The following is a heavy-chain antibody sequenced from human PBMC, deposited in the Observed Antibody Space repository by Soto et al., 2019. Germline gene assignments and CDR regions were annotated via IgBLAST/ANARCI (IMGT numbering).Heavy chain of an antibody. V-gene: IGHV4-39*01. CDR1: GGSISSSSYY. D-gene: IGHD4-17*01. CDR2: IYYSGST. J-gene: IGHJ6*03. CDR3: ARIDYGVRYYYYMDV. Sequence: SETLSLTCTVSGGSISSSSYYWGWVRQPPGKGLEWIGSIYYSGSTYYNPSLKSRVTISVDTSKNQFSLKLSSVTAADTAVYYCARIDYGVRYYYYMDVWGKGTTVTVSS.